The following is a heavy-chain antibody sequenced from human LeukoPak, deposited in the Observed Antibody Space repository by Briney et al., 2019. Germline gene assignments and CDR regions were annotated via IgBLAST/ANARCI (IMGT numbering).Heavy chain of an antibody. J-gene: IGHJ4*02. D-gene: IGHD3-10*01. CDR1: GDSISNYY. CDR2: INYSGST. V-gene: IGHV4-59*01. CDR3: ARVRPDGSGSYFDY. Sequence: SETLSLTCPVSGDSISNYYWSWIRQPPGKGLEWIGYINYSGSTSYDPSLKSRVTISVDTSKNQFSLKLSSVTAADTAVYYCARVRPDGSGSYFDYWGQGTLVTVSS.